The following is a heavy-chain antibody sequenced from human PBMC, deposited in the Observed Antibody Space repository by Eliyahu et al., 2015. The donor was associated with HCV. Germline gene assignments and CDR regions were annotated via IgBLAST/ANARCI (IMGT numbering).Heavy chain of an antibody. CDR1: GGTFXSYA. D-gene: IGHD5-24*01. Sequence: QVQLVQSGAEXKKPGSSVKVSCKASGGTFXSYAXXWVRQAPGQGLEWXGGIIPIFGTANYAQKFQGRVTITADKSTSTAYMELSSLRSEDTAVYYCARDLDGYNYGSDAFDIWGQGTMVTVSS. CDR3: ARDLDGYNYGSDAFDI. CDR2: IIPIFGTA. J-gene: IGHJ3*02. V-gene: IGHV1-69*06.